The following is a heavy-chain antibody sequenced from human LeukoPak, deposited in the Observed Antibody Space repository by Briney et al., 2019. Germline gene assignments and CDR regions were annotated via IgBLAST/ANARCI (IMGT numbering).Heavy chain of an antibody. CDR2: ISYDGTNK. Sequence: PGGSLRLSCAASGFTFSTYAIHWVRQAPGKGLEWVAVISYDGTNKNYADSVKGRFTISRDNSKNTLYLQLNRLRAEDTAVYYCARDRTPNWSAYSNPTFHYSGQGTLVTVSS. V-gene: IGHV3-30*07. J-gene: IGHJ4*02. CDR1: GFTFSTYA. CDR3: ARDRTPNWSAYSNPTFHY. D-gene: IGHD4-11*01.